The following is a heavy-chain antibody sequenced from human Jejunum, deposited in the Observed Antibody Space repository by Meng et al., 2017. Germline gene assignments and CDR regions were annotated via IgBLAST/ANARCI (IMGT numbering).Heavy chain of an antibody. D-gene: IGHD1-14*01. J-gene: IGHJ4*02. CDR3: ARAIRERYFDS. CDR2: VWPSGAT. V-gene: IGHV4-4*02. CDR1: GASTTAPFY. Sequence: QVRLTESGPGLVKPSGTLSPTCTFSGASTTAPFYWTWIRQAPGKGLEWIGEVWPSGATYYNPSLSSRITISIDTSNNQFSLEVAFLTAADTAVYYCARAIRERYFDSWGQGTLVTVSS.